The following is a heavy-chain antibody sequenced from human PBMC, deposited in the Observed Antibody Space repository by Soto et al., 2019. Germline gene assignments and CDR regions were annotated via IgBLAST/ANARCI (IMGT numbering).Heavy chain of an antibody. CDR1: GFTFSSHG. CDR3: AKEQTPTLQWDYFDY. Sequence: PGGSLRLSCTASGFTFSSHGMSWVRQAPGKGLEWVSGISGSGGSTYYADSVKGRFTISRDNSKNTLYLQMNTLRAEDTAAYYCAKEQTPTLQWDYFDYWGQGTQVTVSS. J-gene: IGHJ4*02. V-gene: IGHV3-23*01. CDR2: ISGSGGST. D-gene: IGHD4-4*01.